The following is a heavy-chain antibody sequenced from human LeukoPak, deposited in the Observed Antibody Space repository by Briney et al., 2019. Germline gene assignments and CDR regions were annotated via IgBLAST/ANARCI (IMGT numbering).Heavy chain of an antibody. J-gene: IGHJ5*02. Sequence: SETLSLTCTVSGGSISSSSYYWGWLRQPPGKGLEWIGSIYYSGSTYYNPSLKSRVTISVDTSKNQFSLKLSSVTAADTAVYYCARAPGRRSTIVGVVSVCFDRWGQGTLVTVSS. CDR1: GGSISSSSYY. D-gene: IGHD3-3*01. CDR2: IYYSGST. CDR3: ARAPGRRSTIVGVVSVCFDR. V-gene: IGHV4-39*07.